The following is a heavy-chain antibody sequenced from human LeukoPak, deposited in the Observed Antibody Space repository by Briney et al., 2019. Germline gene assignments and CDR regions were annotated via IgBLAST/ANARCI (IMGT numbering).Heavy chain of an antibody. J-gene: IGHJ3*02. D-gene: IGHD3-22*01. CDR2: VFPGDSDT. Sequence: GESLKISCKGSGYSFTSYWIGWVRQMPGKGLEWMGVVFPGDSDTSYSPSFQGQVTISVDKSISTAYLKWSSLKASDTAMYHCARSRRSPYYYDSSGYRDAFDIWGQGTKVTVSS. CDR3: ARSRRSPYYYDSSGYRDAFDI. CDR1: GYSFTSYW. V-gene: IGHV5-51*01.